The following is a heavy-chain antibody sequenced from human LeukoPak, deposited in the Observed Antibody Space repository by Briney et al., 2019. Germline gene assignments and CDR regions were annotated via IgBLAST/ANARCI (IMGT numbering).Heavy chain of an antibody. V-gene: IGHV1-18*01. D-gene: IGHD6-19*01. J-gene: IGHJ4*02. CDR2: ISAYNGNT. CDR1: GYTLTSYG. CDR3: AREARGYSSGSAWVDY. Sequence: ASVKVSCKASGYTLTSYGISWVRQAPGQGLEWMGWISAYNGNTNYAQKLQGRVTMTTDTSTSTAYMELRSLRSDDTAVYYCAREARGYSSGSAWVDYWGQGTLVTVSS.